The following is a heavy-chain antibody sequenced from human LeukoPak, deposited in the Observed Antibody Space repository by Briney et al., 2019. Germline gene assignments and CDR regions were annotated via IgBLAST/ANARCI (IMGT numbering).Heavy chain of an antibody. CDR1: GYTFTNYY. V-gene: IGHV1-2*02. Sequence: ASVKVSCKASGYTFTNYYMHWVRQAPGQGLEWMGWINPNSGGTNYAQKFQGRVTMTRDTSISTAYMELSRLRSDDTAVYYCARGKSWRRRFGELFAYYYMDVWGKGTTVTISS. J-gene: IGHJ6*03. CDR2: INPNSGGT. D-gene: IGHD3-10*01. CDR3: ARGKSWRRRFGELFAYYYMDV.